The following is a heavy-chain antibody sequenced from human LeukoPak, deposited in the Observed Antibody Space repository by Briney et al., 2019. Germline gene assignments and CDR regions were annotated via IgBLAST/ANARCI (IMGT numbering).Heavy chain of an antibody. D-gene: IGHD1-20*01. CDR1: GFTFSIYA. CDR2: ICYDGCNK. Sequence: PGRSLRLSCAASGFTFSIYAMHWVRQAPGKGLEWVAVICYDGCNKYYGDTVKGRFTISRDNSKNTLYLQMNSLRAEDTAVYYCARLYNWNDDLKFDDWGQGTLVTVSS. CDR3: ARLYNWNDDLKFDD. V-gene: IGHV3-33*01. J-gene: IGHJ4*02.